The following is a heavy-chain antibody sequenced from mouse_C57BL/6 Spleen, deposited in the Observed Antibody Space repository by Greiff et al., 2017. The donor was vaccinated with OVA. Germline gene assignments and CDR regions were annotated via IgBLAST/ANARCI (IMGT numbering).Heavy chain of an antibody. CDR1: GYTFTDYY. D-gene: IGHD2-4*01. Sequence: VQLQQSGAELVRPGASVKLSCKASGYTFTDYYIYWVKQRPGQGLEWIARIYPGSGNTYYNEKFKGKATLTAEKSSSTAYMQLSSLTSEDSAVYFCARPSYYDDAYYGYWGKGTTLTVST. CDR2: IYPGSGNT. J-gene: IGHJ2*01. CDR3: ARPSYYDDAYYGY. V-gene: IGHV1-76*01.